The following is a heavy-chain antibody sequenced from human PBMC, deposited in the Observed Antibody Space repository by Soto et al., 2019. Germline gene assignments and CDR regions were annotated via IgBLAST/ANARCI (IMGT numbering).Heavy chain of an antibody. CDR1: GGTFSSYS. V-gene: IGHV1-69*06. Sequence: SVKVSCKASGGTFSSYSISWVRQAPGQGLEWMGGIIYIVGTGNDAQKFQGRVTITADKSTSTAYMELSSLSSEDTAAYYCERPQLRFLEWLRGDNWFDPWGQGTLVTVSS. CDR3: ERPQLRFLEWLRGDNWFDP. CDR2: IIYIVGTG. J-gene: IGHJ5*02. D-gene: IGHD3-3*01.